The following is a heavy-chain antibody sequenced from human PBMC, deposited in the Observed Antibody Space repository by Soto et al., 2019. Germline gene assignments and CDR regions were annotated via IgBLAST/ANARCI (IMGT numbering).Heavy chain of an antibody. CDR3: AREEQQWLGYGMDV. Sequence: QVQLQESGPGLVKPSQTLSLTCTVSGGSISSGGYYWSWIRQHPGKGLEWIGYIYYSGSTYYNPSLKSRVTXXVXTSXNQFSLKLSSVTAADTAVYYCAREEQQWLGYGMDVWGQGTTVTVSS. CDR1: GGSISSGGYY. J-gene: IGHJ6*02. CDR2: IYYSGST. D-gene: IGHD6-19*01. V-gene: IGHV4-31*03.